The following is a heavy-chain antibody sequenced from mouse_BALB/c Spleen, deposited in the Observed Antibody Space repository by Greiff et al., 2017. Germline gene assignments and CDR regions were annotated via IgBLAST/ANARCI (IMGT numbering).Heavy chain of an antibody. V-gene: IGHV5-6-5*01. D-gene: IGHD2-1*01. Sequence: EVHLVESGGGLVKPGGSLKLSCAASGFTFSSYAMSWVRQTPEKRLEWVASISSGGSTYYPDSVKGRFTISRDNARNILYLQMSSLRSEDTAMYYCARGYGNYVGWFAYWGQGTLVTVSA. CDR3: ARGYGNYVGWFAY. CDR1: GFTFSSYA. J-gene: IGHJ3*01. CDR2: ISSGGST.